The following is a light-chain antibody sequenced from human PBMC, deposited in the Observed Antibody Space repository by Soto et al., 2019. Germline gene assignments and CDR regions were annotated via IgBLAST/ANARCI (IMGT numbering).Light chain of an antibody. V-gene: IGKV3-15*01. CDR3: QKYDKWPLT. CDR1: LGVXXX. J-gene: IGKJ4*01. Sequence: EIVMTQSPATLSVSPGERATLSCRASLGVXXXLAWYQQKPGQAPRLLIFATSTRATGIPARFSGSGSGTEFTLTISSLQSEDFAVYFCQKYDKWPLTFGGGTKVEIK. CDR2: ATS.